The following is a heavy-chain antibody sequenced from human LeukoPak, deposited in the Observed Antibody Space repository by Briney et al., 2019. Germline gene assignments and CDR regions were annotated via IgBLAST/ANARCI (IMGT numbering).Heavy chain of an antibody. Sequence: SETLSLTCTVSGGSISSSSYYWGWIRQPPGKGLEWIGSIYYSGSTYYNPSLKSRVTISVDTSKNQFSLKLSSVTAADTAVYYCARGYYGSGSVPGYYFDYWGQGTLVTVSS. CDR1: GGSISSSSYY. J-gene: IGHJ4*02. D-gene: IGHD3-10*01. CDR2: IYYSGST. CDR3: ARGYYGSGSVPGYYFDY. V-gene: IGHV4-39*07.